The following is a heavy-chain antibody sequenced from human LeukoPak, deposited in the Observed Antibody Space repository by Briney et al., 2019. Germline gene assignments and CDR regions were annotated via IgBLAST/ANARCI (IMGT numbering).Heavy chain of an antibody. CDR1: GYTFTGYY. J-gene: IGHJ6*03. Sequence: ASVKVSCKASGYTFTGYYMHWVRQAPGQGLEWMGWINPNSGGTNYAQKFQGRVTMTRDTSISTAYMELSRLRSEDTAVYYCARLTRDGYNLYYYYYMDVWGKGTTVTVSS. V-gene: IGHV1-2*02. CDR3: ARLTRDGYNLYYYYYMDV. CDR2: INPNSGGT. D-gene: IGHD5-24*01.